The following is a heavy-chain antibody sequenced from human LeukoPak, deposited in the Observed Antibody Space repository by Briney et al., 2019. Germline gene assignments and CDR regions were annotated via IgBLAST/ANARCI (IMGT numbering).Heavy chain of an antibody. CDR2: IRYDGNNK. J-gene: IGHJ6*03. V-gene: IGHV3-30*02. CDR1: GFTFSSYG. D-gene: IGHD2-2*01. Sequence: PGGSLRLSCAASGFTFSSYGMHWVRQAPGKGLEWVTFIRYDGNNKYYAGSVKGRFTISRDNAKNSLYLQMNSLRAEDTAVYYRARDVQDCSSTSCYGYYYYMDVWGKGTTVTVSS. CDR3: ARDVQDCSSTSCYGYYYYMDV.